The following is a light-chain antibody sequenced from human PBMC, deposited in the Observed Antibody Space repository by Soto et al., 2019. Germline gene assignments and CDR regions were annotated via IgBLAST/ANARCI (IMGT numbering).Light chain of an antibody. J-gene: IGLJ2*01. CDR1: SSGVGGYNY. Sequence: QSALTQPASVSGSPGQSITISCTGTSSGVGGYNYVSWYQQHPGKAPKLMIYEVSNRPSGVSNRFSGSKSGNTASLTISGLQAEDEADYYCSSYTSSSTLVVFGGGTNLTVL. CDR2: EVS. CDR3: SSYTSSSTLVV. V-gene: IGLV2-14*01.